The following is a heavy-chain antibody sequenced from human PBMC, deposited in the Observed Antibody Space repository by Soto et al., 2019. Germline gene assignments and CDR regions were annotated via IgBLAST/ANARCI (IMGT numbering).Heavy chain of an antibody. CDR3: ARGREDGEYVPDY. Sequence: GGSLRLSCAASGFTFSSCWMHWVRQAPGKGLVWVSRINSDGSSTSYADSVKGRFTISRDNAKNTLYLQMNSLRAEDTAVYYCARGREDGEYVPDYWGQGTLVTVSS. CDR1: GFTFSSCW. D-gene: IGHD4-17*01. J-gene: IGHJ4*02. CDR2: INSDGSST. V-gene: IGHV3-74*01.